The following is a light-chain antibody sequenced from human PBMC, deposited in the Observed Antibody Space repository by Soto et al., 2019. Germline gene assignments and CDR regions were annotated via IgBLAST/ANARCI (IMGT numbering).Light chain of an antibody. Sequence: QSVLTQPASVSGSPVQSIAISCTGSSSDIGIYKYVSWYQQHPGKVPKLIIYEVSNRPSGVSNRFSGSKSGNTASLTISGLQAEDEAEYYCRLYTSENTYVLGTGNKVTGL. CDR3: RLYTSENTYV. CDR1: SSDIGIYKY. J-gene: IGLJ1*01. CDR2: EVS. V-gene: IGLV2-14*01.